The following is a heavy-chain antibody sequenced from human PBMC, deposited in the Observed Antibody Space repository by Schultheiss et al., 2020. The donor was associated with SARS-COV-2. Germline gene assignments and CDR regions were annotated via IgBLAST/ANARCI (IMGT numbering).Heavy chain of an antibody. V-gene: IGHV4-38-2*01. CDR2: IYHSGNT. Sequence: SETLSLTCAVSGYSISSGYYWGWIRQPPGKGLEWIGSIYHSGNTYYNPSLESRVTMSPDRSKNLFSLKLSSVTAADTAVYYCARGGDGDYAWFDPWGQGTLVTVSS. CDR1: GYSISSGYY. D-gene: IGHD4-17*01. CDR3: ARGGDGDYAWFDP. J-gene: IGHJ5*02.